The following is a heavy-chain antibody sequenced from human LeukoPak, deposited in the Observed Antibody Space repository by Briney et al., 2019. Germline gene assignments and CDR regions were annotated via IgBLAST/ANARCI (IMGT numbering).Heavy chain of an antibody. V-gene: IGHV1-46*01. Sequence: ASVKVSCKASGYTFTSYYMHWVRQAPGQGLEWMGIINPSGGSTSYAQKFQGRVTMTRDTSTSTVYMELSSLRSEDTAVYYCARDYYDSSGPMRHLGGYYYYYYYMDVWGKGTTVTISS. D-gene: IGHD3-22*01. CDR2: INPSGGST. CDR3: ARDYYDSSGPMRHLGGYYYYYYYMDV. CDR1: GYTFTSYY. J-gene: IGHJ6*03.